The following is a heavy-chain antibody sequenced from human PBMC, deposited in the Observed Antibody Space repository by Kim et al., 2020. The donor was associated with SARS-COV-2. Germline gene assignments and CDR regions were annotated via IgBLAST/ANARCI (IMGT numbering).Heavy chain of an antibody. Sequence: SETLSLTCTVSGGSISSYYWSWIRQPPGKGLEWIGYIYYSGSTNYNPSLKSRVTISVDTSKNQFSLKLSSVTAADTAVYYCARDQGYGDTPGYYYGMDVWGQGTTVTVSS. CDR3: ARDQGYGDTPGYYYGMDV. V-gene: IGHV4-59*01. J-gene: IGHJ6*02. CDR2: IYYSGST. D-gene: IGHD4-17*01. CDR1: GGSISSYY.